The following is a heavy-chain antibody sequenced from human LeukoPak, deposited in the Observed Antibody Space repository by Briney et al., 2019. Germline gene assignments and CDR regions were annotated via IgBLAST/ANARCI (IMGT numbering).Heavy chain of an antibody. J-gene: IGHJ4*02. Sequence: SETLSLTCTLSGGSISTYYWSWIRQPPGKGLEWIGYIYHSGRTNYNPSLKSRVTISVDTSKNQFSLKLSPVTAADTAVYYCARGGGYASPIGYWGQGALVTVSS. V-gene: IGHV4-59*12. CDR1: GGSISTYY. CDR2: IYHSGRT. D-gene: IGHD5-12*01. CDR3: ARGGGYASPIGY.